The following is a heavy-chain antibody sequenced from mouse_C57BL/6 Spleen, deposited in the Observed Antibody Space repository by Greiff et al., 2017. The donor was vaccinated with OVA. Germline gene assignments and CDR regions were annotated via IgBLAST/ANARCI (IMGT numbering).Heavy chain of an antibody. CDR2: IDPETGGT. V-gene: IGHV1-15*01. CDR3: TRRFDPYAMDY. Sequence: VQLQQSGAELVRPGASVTLSCKASGYTFTDYEMHWVKQTPVHGLEWIGAIDPETGGTAYNQKFKGKAILTADKSSSPAYMELRSLTSEDSAVYYCTRRFDPYAMDYWGQGTSVTVSS. CDR1: GYTFTDYE. J-gene: IGHJ4*01.